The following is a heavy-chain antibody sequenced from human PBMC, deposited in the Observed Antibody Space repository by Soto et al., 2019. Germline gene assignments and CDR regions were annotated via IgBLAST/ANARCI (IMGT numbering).Heavy chain of an antibody. Sequence: GGSLRLSCAASGFTFSSYGMHWVRQAPGKGLEWVAVISYDGSNKYYADSVKGRFTISRDNSKNTLYLQMNSLRAEDTAVYYCAKDRGVVESYYYGMDVWGQGTTVIVSS. J-gene: IGHJ6*02. D-gene: IGHD3-3*01. V-gene: IGHV3-30*18. CDR1: GFTFSSYG. CDR2: ISYDGSNK. CDR3: AKDRGVVESYYYGMDV.